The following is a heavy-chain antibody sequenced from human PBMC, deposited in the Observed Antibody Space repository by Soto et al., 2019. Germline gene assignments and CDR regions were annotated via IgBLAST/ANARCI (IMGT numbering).Heavy chain of an antibody. J-gene: IGHJ6*02. CDR2: IIPIFGTA. CDR1: GGTFRSYA. D-gene: IGHD2-15*01. Sequence: QVQLVQSGAEVKKPGSSVKVSCKASGGTFRSYAISWVRQAPGQGLEWMGGIIPIFGTANYAQKFQGRVTITADESTSTAYMELSSLRSEDTAVYYCATRGVVVVAATRSYYYYGMDVWGQGTTVTVSS. V-gene: IGHV1-69*01. CDR3: ATRGVVVVAATRSYYYYGMDV.